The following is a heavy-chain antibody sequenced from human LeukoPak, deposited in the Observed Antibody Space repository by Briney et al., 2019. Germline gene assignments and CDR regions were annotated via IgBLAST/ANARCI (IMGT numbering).Heavy chain of an antibody. CDR2: ISTLGST. CDR1: GGSISSGSYY. Sequence: SETLSLTCTVSGGSISSGSYYWTWIRQPAGKGLEWIGHISTLGSTNYNPSLKSRVSMSVDTSNYHFSLKLTFVTAADTAIYYCARVAQYLVGASPTAFFEYWGQGTLVTVSS. D-gene: IGHD1-26*01. J-gene: IGHJ4*02. CDR3: ARVAQYLVGASPTAFFEY. V-gene: IGHV4-61*09.